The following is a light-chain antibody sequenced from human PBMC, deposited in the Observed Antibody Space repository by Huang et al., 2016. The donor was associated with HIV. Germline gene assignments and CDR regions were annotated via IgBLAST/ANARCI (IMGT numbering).Light chain of an antibody. Sequence: ERVLTQSPVTLSASPGERATLSCRASQGVSSNLAWYQQKPGQAPRLLIHDASTRASDIPARFSGSGSDIEFTLTISSLQSEDSAVYYSQQYNNWPRTFGQGTKLEIK. J-gene: IGKJ2*01. V-gene: IGKV3-15*01. CDR2: DAS. CDR3: QQYNNWPRT. CDR1: QGVSSN.